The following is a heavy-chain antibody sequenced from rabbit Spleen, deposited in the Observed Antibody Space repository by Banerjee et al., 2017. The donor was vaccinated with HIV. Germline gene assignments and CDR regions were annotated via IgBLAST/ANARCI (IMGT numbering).Heavy chain of an antibody. CDR1: GVSLNDKDV. D-gene: IGHD1-1*01. V-gene: IGHV1S45*01. CDR2: IAGSSSDFT. J-gene: IGHJ6*01. Sequence: EQLEESGGGLVKPEESLTLTCKASGVSLNDKDVMCWVRQAPGKGLEWISCIAGSSSDFTYSATWAKGRFTCSKTSSTTATLQMTRLTAADTATYFCARDTSSSFSSYGMDLWGQGTLVTVS. CDR3: ARDTSSSFSSYGMDL.